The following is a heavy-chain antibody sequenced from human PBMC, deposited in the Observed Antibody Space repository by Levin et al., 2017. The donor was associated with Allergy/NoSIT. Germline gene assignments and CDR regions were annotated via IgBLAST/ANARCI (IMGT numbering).Heavy chain of an antibody. J-gene: IGHJ6*02. V-gene: IGHV3-15*01. Sequence: GESLKISCAASGFTFSNAWMSWVRQAPGKGLEWVGRIKSKTDGGTTDYAAPVKGRFTISRDDSKNTLYLQMNSLKTEDTAVYYCTVVSPYYYYGMDVWGQGTTVTVSS. CDR2: IKSKTDGGTT. CDR1: GFTFSNAW. D-gene: IGHD3-22*01. CDR3: TVVSPYYYYGMDV.